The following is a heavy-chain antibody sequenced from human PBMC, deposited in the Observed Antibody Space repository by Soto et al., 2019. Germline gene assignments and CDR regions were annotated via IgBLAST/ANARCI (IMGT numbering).Heavy chain of an antibody. CDR1: AFTFDDYA. Sequence: GGSLRLSCAGSAFTFDDYAIHWVRQAPGEGLEWVSGISWNSDSRGYADSVKGRFTISRDNAKNYVYLEMNSLRPEDTALYYCAKDSSPYYYDSSGYYDYWSQGTLVTVSS. V-gene: IGHV3-9*01. D-gene: IGHD3-22*01. CDR3: AKDSSPYYYDSSGYYDY. J-gene: IGHJ4*02. CDR2: ISWNSDSR.